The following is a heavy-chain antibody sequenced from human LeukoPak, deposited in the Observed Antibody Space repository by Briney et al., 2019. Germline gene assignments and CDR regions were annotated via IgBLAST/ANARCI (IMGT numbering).Heavy chain of an antibody. J-gene: IGHJ6*02. V-gene: IGHV1-8*01. D-gene: IGHD6-19*01. CDR2: MNPNSGNT. CDR1: GYTFTSYD. CDR3: ARVSSSGWGYYYCGMDV. Sequence: ASVKVSCKASGYTFTSYDINWVRQATGQGLEWMGWMNPNSGNTGYAQKFQGRVTMTRNTSISTAYMELSSLRSEDTAVYYCARVSSSGWGYYYCGMDVWGQGTTVTVSS.